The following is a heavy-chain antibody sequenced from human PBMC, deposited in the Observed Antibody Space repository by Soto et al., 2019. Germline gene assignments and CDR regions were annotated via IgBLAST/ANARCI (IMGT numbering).Heavy chain of an antibody. CDR3: ARAGVMVAAIDY. J-gene: IGHJ4*02. V-gene: IGHV4-59*01. Sequence: SSETLSLTCTVSGGSISSYYLSWIRQPPGKGLEWIGYIYYSGSTNYNPSLKSRVTISVDTSKNQFSLKLSSVTAADTAVYYCARAGVMVAAIDYWGQGTLVTVSS. CDR2: IYYSGST. D-gene: IGHD2-15*01. CDR1: GGSISSYY.